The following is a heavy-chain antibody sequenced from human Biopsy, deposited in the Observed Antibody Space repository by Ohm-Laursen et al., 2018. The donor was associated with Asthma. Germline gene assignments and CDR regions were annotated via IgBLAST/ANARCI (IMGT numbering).Heavy chain of an antibody. CDR3: ARGPELDV. Sequence: TLSLTCDVYPGSFSGFFWTWIRQSPGKRLEWIGETNERGVTNNNPSLKSRVIISIDTYWNRVSLKLTSVTAADTAVYYCARGPELDVWGQGTTVTVSS. CDR2: TNERGVT. V-gene: IGHV4-34*01. CDR1: PGSFSGFF. J-gene: IGHJ6*02.